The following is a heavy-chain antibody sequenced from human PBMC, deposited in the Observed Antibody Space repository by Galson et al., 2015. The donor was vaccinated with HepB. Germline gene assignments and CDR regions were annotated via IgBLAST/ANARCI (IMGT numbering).Heavy chain of an antibody. D-gene: IGHD2-2*01. CDR1: GGSFSGYY. V-gene: IGHV4-34*01. CDR3: ARGPMWYCSSTSCPNNKYYYYYYMDV. CDR2: INHSGST. Sequence: SETLSLTCAVYGGSFSGYYWSWIRQPPGKGLEWIGEINHSGSTNYNPSLKSRVTISVDTSKNQFSLKLSSVTAADTAVYYCARGPMWYCSSTSCPNNKYYYYYYMDVWGKGTTVTVSS. J-gene: IGHJ6*03.